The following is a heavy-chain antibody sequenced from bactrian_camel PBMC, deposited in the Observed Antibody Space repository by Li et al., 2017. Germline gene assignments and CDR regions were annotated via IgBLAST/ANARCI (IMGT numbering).Heavy chain of an antibody. CDR3: AARGPYCYTKLSVRDFTY. V-gene: IGHV3S60*01. Sequence: QVQLMESGGGSVQAGGSLRLSCTSPGFLFDEAAMGWYRQAPGNECELVSFIRSDGHTHYADSVKGRFTISQDTAKNTVYLQMNSLKPEDTAMYYCAARGPYCYTKLSVRDFTYWGQGTQVTVS. CDR2: IRSDGHT. CDR1: GFLFDEAA. D-gene: IGHD2*01. J-gene: IGHJ6*01.